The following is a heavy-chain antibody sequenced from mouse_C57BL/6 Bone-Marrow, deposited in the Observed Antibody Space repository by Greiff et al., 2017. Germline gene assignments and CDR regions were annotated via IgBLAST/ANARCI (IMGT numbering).Heavy chain of an antibody. CDR1: GYTFTSYW. V-gene: IGHV1-69*01. J-gene: IGHJ1*03. CDR3: ARSDYYYGSRGYWYFDV. D-gene: IGHD1-1*01. Sequence: QVQLQQPGAELVMPGASVKLSCKASGYTFTSYWMHWVKQRPGQGLEWIGEIDPSDSYTNHNQQFKGKSTLTVDTSSSTAYMQLSSLTSEDSAVYYCARSDYYYGSRGYWYFDVWGTGTTVTVSS. CDR2: IDPSDSYT.